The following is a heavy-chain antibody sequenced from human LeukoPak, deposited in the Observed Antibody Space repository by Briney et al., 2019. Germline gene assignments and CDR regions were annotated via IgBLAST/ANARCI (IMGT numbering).Heavy chain of an antibody. D-gene: IGHD3-10*01. J-gene: IGHJ4*02. CDR3: ARQILRFGEYTYDY. CDR2: IYPGESDT. Sequence: GGGLKSSFKGSGCRFTSYWIGWGRRKPGKGGEGRGIIYPGESDTRYSPSFQAQVTISADNSISTAYLQWSSLKASDTAMYYCARQILRFGEYTYDYWGQGTLVTVSS. V-gene: IGHV5-51*01. CDR1: GCRFTSYW.